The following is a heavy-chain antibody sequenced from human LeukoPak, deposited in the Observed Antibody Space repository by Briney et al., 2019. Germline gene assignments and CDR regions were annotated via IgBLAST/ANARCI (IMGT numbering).Heavy chain of an antibody. CDR1: GYTFTGYY. CDR2: INPNRGGT. CDR3: ARVPEQQLVLGWFDP. Sequence: GASVKVSCKASGYTFTGYYMHWVRQAPGQGLEWMGWINPNRGGTNYAQKLQGRVTMSRYASISTAYMELSRLRSDGTAVYYCARVPEQQLVLGWFDPWGQGTLVTVSS. D-gene: IGHD6-13*01. V-gene: IGHV1-2*02. J-gene: IGHJ5*02.